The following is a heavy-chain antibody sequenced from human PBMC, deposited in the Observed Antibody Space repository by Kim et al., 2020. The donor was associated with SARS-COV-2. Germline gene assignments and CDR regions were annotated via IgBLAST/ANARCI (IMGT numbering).Heavy chain of an antibody. V-gene: IGHV3-30*13. D-gene: IGHD3-22*01. Sequence: RFTITRDNSKNRLYLQMNSLRAEDTAVYYCARFAPVEVYDSSGYYYVFDYWGQGTLVTVSS. J-gene: IGHJ4*02. CDR3: ARFAPVEVYDSSGYYYVFDY.